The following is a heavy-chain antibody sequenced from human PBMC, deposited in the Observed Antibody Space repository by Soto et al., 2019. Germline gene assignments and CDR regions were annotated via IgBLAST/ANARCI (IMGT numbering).Heavy chain of an antibody. CDR3: ARLISSSWYGPLDY. D-gene: IGHD6-13*01. CDR2: IYYSRST. V-gene: IGHV4-59*01. Sequence: SETLSLTCTVSGFSISSYYWSWIRQPPGKGREWIGYIYYSRSTNYNPSLKSRVTISVDTSKNQFSLKLSSVTAADPAVYYCARLISSSWYGPLDYWGQGTLVTVSS. CDR1: GFSISSYY. J-gene: IGHJ4*02.